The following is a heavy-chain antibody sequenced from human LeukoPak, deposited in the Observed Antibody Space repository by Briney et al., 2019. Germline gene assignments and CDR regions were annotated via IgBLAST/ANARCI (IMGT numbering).Heavy chain of an antibody. CDR3: AKDVWWSVS. J-gene: IGHJ5*02. Sequence: GGSLRLSCVASGFTFSNHAMTWVRQAPGKGLEWDSAISANGVDTFYAPSVKGRFTISRDNSKNTLYLQINSLRAEDTAIYYCAKDVWWSVSWGQGTLVTVSS. D-gene: IGHD2-8*02. CDR1: GFTFSNHA. CDR2: ISANGVDT. V-gene: IGHV3-23*01.